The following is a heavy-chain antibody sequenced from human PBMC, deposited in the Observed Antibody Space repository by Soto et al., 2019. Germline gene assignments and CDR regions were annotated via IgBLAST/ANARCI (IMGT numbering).Heavy chain of an antibody. D-gene: IGHD5-18*01. V-gene: IGHV4-31*03. J-gene: IGHJ5*02. CDR1: GGSTSRGGYY. Sequence: SETLSLTCTVSGGSTSRGGYYWSWIRQHPGKGLEWIGYIFDSGSTYYNPSLKSRVTISADTSKNQFSLELRSMTAADTAVYYCASQCFGYRKNWFDPWGQGTPVTVSS. CDR3: ASQCFGYRKNWFDP. CDR2: IFDSGST.